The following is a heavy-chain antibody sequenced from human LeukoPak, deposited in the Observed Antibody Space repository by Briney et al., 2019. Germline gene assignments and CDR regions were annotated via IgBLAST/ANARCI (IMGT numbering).Heavy chain of an antibody. CDR3: VTRHSSTGWYYFDF. V-gene: IGHV4-34*01. CDR1: GGSFSAYY. Sequence: SETLSLTCAVYGGSFSAYYWTWIRQPPGKGLDWIGEINHSGSTNYNPSLKSRVTISIDTSKNQFSLKLSSVTAADTAVYYCVTRHSSTGWYYFDFWSQGTLVTVSS. J-gene: IGHJ4*02. CDR2: INHSGST. D-gene: IGHD6-19*01.